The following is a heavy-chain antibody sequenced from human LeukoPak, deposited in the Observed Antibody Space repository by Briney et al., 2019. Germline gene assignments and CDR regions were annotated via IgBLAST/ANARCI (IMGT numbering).Heavy chain of an antibody. Sequence: PSESLSLTCTVSGGSISSYYRSWIRQPPGKGLEWIGDIYTGGSTNYNPSLKSRVTISVDESKNNSSLKLSSVPAADTAVDYCARARTTVSDHYYYYMDVWGKGTTVTVSS. CDR1: GGSISSYY. CDR3: ARARTTVSDHYYYYMDV. CDR2: IYTGGST. V-gene: IGHV4-4*09. J-gene: IGHJ6*03. D-gene: IGHD4-17*01.